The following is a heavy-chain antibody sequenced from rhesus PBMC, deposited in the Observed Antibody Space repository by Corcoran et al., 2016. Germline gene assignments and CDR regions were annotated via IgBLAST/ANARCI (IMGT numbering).Heavy chain of an antibody. CDR1: GYTFTSYY. V-gene: IGHV1-200*01. CDR3: ARGCSSTYCSFRVPFDY. CDR2: INPSKGNT. J-gene: IGHJ4*01. D-gene: IGHD2-15*01. Sequence: QVQLVQSGAEVKKPGTSVKLSCKASGYTFTSYYINWVRQAPGQVLEWMGWINPSKGNTGDAQKCQRRVTMIRDTSTSTAYMELNSLRSEDTAVYYCARGCSSTYCSFRVPFDYWGQGVLVTVSS.